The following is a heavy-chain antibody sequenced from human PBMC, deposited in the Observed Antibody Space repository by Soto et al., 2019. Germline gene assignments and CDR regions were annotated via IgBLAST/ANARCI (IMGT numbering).Heavy chain of an antibody. V-gene: IGHV3-33*01. CDR2: IWYDGSNK. J-gene: IGHJ6*02. CDR1: GFTFSSYG. D-gene: IGHD3-3*01. CDR3: ARGYTIFGVVIYYYYGMDV. Sequence: QVQLVESGGGVVQPGRSLRLSCAASGFTFSSYGMHWVRQAPGKGLEWVAVIWYDGSNKYYADSVKGRFTISRDNSKNTLYLQMNSLRAEDTAVYYCARGYTIFGVVIYYYYGMDVWGQGTTVTVCS.